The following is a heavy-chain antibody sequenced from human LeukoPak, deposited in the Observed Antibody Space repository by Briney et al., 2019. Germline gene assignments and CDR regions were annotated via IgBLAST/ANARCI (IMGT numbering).Heavy chain of an antibody. CDR1: GYTFTSYG. D-gene: IGHD2-15*01. J-gene: IGHJ6*02. CDR2: ISAYNGNT. Sequence: ASVKVSCKASGYTFTSYGISWVRQAPGQGLEWMGWISAYNGNTNYAQKLQGRVTMTTDTSTSTAYMELRSLRSDDTAVYYCARGVEVGVIFPASNYYYGMDVWGQGTTVTVSS. V-gene: IGHV1-18*01. CDR3: ARGVEVGVIFPASNYYYGMDV.